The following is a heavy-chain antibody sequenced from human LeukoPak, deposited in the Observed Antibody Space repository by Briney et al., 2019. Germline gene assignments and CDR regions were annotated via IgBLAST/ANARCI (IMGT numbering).Heavy chain of an antibody. CDR2: INPSGGST. D-gene: IGHD3-16*02. V-gene: IGHV1-46*01. CDR3: ARYGVIGIDY. Sequence: ASVKVSCKASGYTFTDYYMHWVRQAPGQGLEWMGIINPSGGSTSYTQKFQGRVTMTRDTSTSTVYMELSSLRSEDTAVYYCARYGVIGIDYWGQGTLVTVSS. J-gene: IGHJ4*02. CDR1: GYTFTDYY.